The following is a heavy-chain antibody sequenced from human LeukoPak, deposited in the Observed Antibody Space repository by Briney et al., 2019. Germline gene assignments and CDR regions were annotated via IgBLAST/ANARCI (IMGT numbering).Heavy chain of an antibody. Sequence: PSGTLSLTCGVSGVSITSGNWWSWFRQSPGKGLEWIGEIYHSGSINYNPSLKSRVTISVDKSKNQFSLKLNSVTAADTAVYYCWHSGYESGLDYRGQGTLVTVSS. D-gene: IGHD5-12*01. J-gene: IGHJ4*02. CDR2: IYHSGSI. CDR1: GVSITSGNW. CDR3: WHSGYESGLDY. V-gene: IGHV4-4*02.